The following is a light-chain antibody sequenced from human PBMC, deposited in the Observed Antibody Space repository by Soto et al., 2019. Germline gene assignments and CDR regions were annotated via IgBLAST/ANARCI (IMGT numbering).Light chain of an antibody. V-gene: IGKV3-20*01. CDR3: QQYGSSRWT. J-gene: IGKJ1*01. CDR1: QSVSSSH. Sequence: IVLTQSPATLSLSPGERATLSCRASQSVSSSHLAWYQHKPGQAPRPLIYAASSRATGSPDRFSGGGSGTDFTLTINRLEREEFAVYYCQQYGSSRWTFGQGTKVDIK. CDR2: AAS.